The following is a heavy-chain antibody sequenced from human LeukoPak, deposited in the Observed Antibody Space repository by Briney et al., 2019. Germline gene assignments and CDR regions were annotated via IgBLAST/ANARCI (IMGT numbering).Heavy chain of an antibody. CDR3: ARGRLAAAYHYYYYGMDV. CDR2: INHSEST. J-gene: IGHJ6*02. D-gene: IGHD6-13*01. CDR1: GGSFSGYY. V-gene: IGHV4-34*01. Sequence: PSETLSLTCAVYGGSFSGYYWSWIRQPPGKGLEWIGEINHSESTNYNPSLKSRVTISVDTSKNQFSLKLSSVTAADTAVYYCARGRLAAAYHYYYYGMDVWGQGTTVTVSS.